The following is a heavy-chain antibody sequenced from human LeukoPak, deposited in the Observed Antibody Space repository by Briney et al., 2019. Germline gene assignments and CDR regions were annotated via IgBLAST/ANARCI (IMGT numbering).Heavy chain of an antibody. D-gene: IGHD1-1*01. CDR2: FDPEDGET. CDR3: ATLERGRNWFDP. J-gene: IGHJ5*02. Sequence: ASVKVSCKVSGYTLTELSMHWVRQAPGKGLEWMGGFDPEDGETIYAQKFQGRVTMTEDTSTDTAYMELSSLRSEDTAVYYCATLERGRNWFDPWGQGTLVTASS. V-gene: IGHV1-24*01. CDR1: GYTLTELS.